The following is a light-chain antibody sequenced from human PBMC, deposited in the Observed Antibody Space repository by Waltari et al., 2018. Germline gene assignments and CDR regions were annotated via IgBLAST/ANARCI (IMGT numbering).Light chain of an antibody. CDR2: DVT. V-gene: IGLV2-8*01. J-gene: IGLJ3*02. Sequence: QSALTQPPSASGSPGQSVTISCTGTSSDFGTYNYVSWYQQHPGKAPKLMIYDVTKRPSGVPDRFSASKSGNTASLTVSGLQAEDEADYYCSSYTGSDMDIVFGGGTKLTVL. CDR3: SSYTGSDMDIV. CDR1: SSDFGTYNY.